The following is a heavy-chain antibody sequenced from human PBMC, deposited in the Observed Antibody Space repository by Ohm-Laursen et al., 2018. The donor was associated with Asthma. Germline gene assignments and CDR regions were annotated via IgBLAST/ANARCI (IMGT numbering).Heavy chain of an antibody. CDR1: GFTITNYW. V-gene: IGHV3-74*01. D-gene: IGHD3-10*01. CDR3: AYEFGGSGDY. Sequence: SLRLSCTASGFTITNYWMHWVRQAPGKGLVWVSRINGDGGIKSYAASVKGRFTISRDDAKNPVYLQMNSLRVDDTAVYYCAYEFGGSGDYWGQGTLVTVSS. CDR2: INGDGGIK. J-gene: IGHJ4*02.